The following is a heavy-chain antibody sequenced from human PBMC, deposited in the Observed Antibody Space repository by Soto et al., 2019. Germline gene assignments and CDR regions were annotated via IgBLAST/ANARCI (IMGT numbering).Heavy chain of an antibody. CDR2: IYYSGTT. J-gene: IGHJ4*02. CDR1: GGSISSSNDY. CDR3: ARHRNIVSTIDY. D-gene: IGHD5-12*01. V-gene: IGHV4-39*01. Sequence: QLQLQESGPGLVKPSETLSLTCTVSGGSISSSNDYWGWIRQPPGKGLEWIGSIYYSGTTYYNPSLKSRVTISVDTSKNQFSLKLSSVTAADTAVYYCARHRNIVSTIDYWGQGTLVTVSS.